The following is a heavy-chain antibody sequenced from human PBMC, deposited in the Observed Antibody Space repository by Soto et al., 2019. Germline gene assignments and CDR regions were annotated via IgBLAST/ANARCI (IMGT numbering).Heavy chain of an antibody. D-gene: IGHD2-21*01. Sequence: QVQLVESGGGLVKPGGSLRLSCATSGFTFSEYYMSWIRQAPGKGLEFVSYISPKGTYRTYADSVKGRFTISRDNAKNSLYLQVNSLRAEDPGVYYCSRGGGGCLVDPWGQGTFVPVSS. V-gene: IGHV3-11*06. CDR1: GFTFSEYY. J-gene: IGHJ5*02. CDR2: ISPKGTYR. CDR3: SRGGGGCLVDP.